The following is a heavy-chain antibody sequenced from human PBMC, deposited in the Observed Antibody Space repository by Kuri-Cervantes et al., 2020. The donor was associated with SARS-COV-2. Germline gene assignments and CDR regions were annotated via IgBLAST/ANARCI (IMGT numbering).Heavy chain of an antibody. D-gene: IGHD3-10*01. CDR3: ARARVRGLITAYYYYGMDV. Sequence: ASVKVSCKASGYIFTSHNMHWVRQAPGQGLEWMGMLNPSGGSRINTQKFQGRLTVTRDTPTSTVYMELSSLRSDDTAVYYCARARVRGLITAYYYYGMDVWGQGTTVTVSS. CDR1: GYIFTSHN. CDR2: LNPSGGSR. V-gene: IGHV1-46*01. J-gene: IGHJ6*02.